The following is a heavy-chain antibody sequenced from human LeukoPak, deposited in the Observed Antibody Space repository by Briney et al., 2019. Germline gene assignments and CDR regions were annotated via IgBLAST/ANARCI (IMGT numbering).Heavy chain of an antibody. D-gene: IGHD3-22*01. J-gene: IGHJ3*02. CDR3: ARDKAYYDSSGSDAFDI. CDR1: GYTFTSYY. Sequence: ASVKVSCKASGYTFTSYYMHWVRQAPGQGLERMGIINPSGGSTSYAQKFQGRVTMTRDMSTSTVYMELSSLRSEDTAVYYCARDKAYYDSSGSDAFDIWGQGTMVTVSS. CDR2: INPSGGST. V-gene: IGHV1-46*01.